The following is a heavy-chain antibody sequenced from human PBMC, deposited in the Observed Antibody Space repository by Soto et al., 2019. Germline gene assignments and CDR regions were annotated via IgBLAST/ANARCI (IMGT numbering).Heavy chain of an antibody. CDR1: GFTFSDYG. CDR2: ISYEGSKT. V-gene: IGHV3-30*18. D-gene: IGHD5-12*01. Sequence: QVQLAESGGGVVQPGRSLRLSCAASGFTFSDYGIHWVRQAPGKGLEWVAVISYEGSKTYYADSVKGRFTISRDNSKNTQYLQMANLRREDTAVYYCAKYHWAVYSGYAIRNDLDVWGQGTTVTVSS. J-gene: IGHJ6*02. CDR3: AKYHWAVYSGYAIRNDLDV.